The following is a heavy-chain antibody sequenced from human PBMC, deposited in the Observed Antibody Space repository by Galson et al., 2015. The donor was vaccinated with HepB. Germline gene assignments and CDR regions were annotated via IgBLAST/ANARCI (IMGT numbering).Heavy chain of an antibody. J-gene: IGHJ4*02. Sequence: SLRLSCAVSGFTLSGSALHWVRQASGKGLEWVGRIRSKDNSCATAYAESVTGRFTISRDDSKNMAYLQMNSLKTEDTAVYYCAGTHYVDYVFAYPLYWGQGTLVIVSS. CDR2: IRSKDNSCAT. D-gene: IGHD4-17*01. CDR3: AGTHYVDYVFAYPLY. CDR1: GFTLSGSA. V-gene: IGHV3-73*01.